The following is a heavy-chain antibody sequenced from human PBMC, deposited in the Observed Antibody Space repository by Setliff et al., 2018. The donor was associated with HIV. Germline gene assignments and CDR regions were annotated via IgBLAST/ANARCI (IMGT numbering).Heavy chain of an antibody. CDR1: GGSLSSYY. Sequence: SETLFLTCTVSGGSLSSYYWGWIRQPPGKGLEWIGSIYYSGSTYYNPSLKSRVTISVDTSKNQLSLKLSSVTAADTAVYYCARHGDRYYYYMDVWGKGTTVTVSS. CDR3: ARHGDRYYYYMDV. D-gene: IGHD7-27*01. V-gene: IGHV4-39*01. CDR2: IYYSGST. J-gene: IGHJ6*03.